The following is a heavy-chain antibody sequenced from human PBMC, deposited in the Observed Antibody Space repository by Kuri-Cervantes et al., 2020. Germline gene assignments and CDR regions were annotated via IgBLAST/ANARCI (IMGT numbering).Heavy chain of an antibody. CDR1: GYSISSGYY. CDR2: IYHSGST. J-gene: IGHJ2*01. V-gene: IGHV4-38-2*01. Sequence: GSLRLCCAVSGYSISSGYYWGWIRQPPGKGLEWIGSIYHSGSTYYNPSLKSRVTISVDTSKNQFSLKLSSVTAADTAVYYCARQSDYGDYSARHWYFDLWGRGTLVTVSS. CDR3: ARQSDYGDYSARHWYFDL. D-gene: IGHD4-17*01.